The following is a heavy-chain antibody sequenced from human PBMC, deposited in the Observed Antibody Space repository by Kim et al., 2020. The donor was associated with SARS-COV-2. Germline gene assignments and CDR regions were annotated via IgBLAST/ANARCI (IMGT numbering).Heavy chain of an antibody. Sequence: GRFTISRDNAKNSLFLQMNSLRAEDTAVYYCARGVLWYCGSASCYEDDFDYWGQGTLVTVSS. V-gene: IGHV3-11*06. J-gene: IGHJ4*02. D-gene: IGHD2-2*01. CDR3: ARGVLWYCGSASCYEDDFDY.